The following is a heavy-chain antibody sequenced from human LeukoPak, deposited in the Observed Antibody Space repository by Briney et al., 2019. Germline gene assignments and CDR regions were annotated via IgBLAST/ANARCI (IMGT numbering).Heavy chain of an antibody. Sequence: ASVKVSCKASGYTFTGYYMHWVRQAPGQGLEWMGWINPNSGGTNYAQKFQGRVTMTRDTSISTAYMELSRLRSDDTAVYYCARDGPYCTNGVCSSDIWGQGTLVTVSS. CDR2: INPNSGGT. J-gene: IGHJ3*02. CDR1: GYTFTGYY. CDR3: ARDGPYCTNGVCSSDI. D-gene: IGHD2-8*01. V-gene: IGHV1-2*02.